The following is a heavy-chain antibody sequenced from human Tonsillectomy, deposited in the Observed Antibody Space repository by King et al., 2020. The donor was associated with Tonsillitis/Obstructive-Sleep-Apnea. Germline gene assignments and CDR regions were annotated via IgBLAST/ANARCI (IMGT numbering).Heavy chain of an antibody. CDR1: GFTFSDYY. CDR3: ARDGETHSKNPFDY. CDR2: ISRSSSYT. V-gene: IGHV3-11*06. Sequence: VQLVESGGGLVKPGGSLRLSCAASGFTFSDYYMSWIRQAPGKGLEWVSYISRSSSYTNYADSVKGRFTISRDNAKNSLYLQMNSLRAEDTAVYYCARDGETHSKNPFDYWGQGTLVTVSS. J-gene: IGHJ4*02. D-gene: IGHD4-11*01.